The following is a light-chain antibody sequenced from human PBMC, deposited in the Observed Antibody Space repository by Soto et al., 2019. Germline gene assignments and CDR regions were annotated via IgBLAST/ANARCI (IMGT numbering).Light chain of an antibody. J-gene: IGLJ2*01. V-gene: IGLV1-51*01. Sequence: QAALTQPPSVSAAPGQKVTISCSGSSSNIGNNYVSWYQQLPGTAPKLLIYDNNKRPSGIPDRFSGSKSGTSATLGITGLQSGDEADYYCGTWDSRLSVLFVGGTKLTVL. CDR1: SSNIGNNY. CDR3: GTWDSRLSVL. CDR2: DNN.